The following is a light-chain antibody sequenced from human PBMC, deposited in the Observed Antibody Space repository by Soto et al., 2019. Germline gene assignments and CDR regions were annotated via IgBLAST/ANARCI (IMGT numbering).Light chain of an antibody. CDR2: DAS. CDR1: QDISNY. J-gene: IGKJ4*01. CDR3: QQYDNHPLT. Sequence: DIQMTQSPSSLSASVGDRVTITCQASQDISNYLNWYQQKPGKAPKLLIYDASNLGTGVPSRFSGNGSGTDFTFTISSLQPEDIATYYCQQYDNHPLTFGGGTKVEIK. V-gene: IGKV1-33*01.